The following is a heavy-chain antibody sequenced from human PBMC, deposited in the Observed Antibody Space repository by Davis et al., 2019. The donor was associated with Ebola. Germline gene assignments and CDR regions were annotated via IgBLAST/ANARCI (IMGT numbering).Heavy chain of an antibody. CDR2: ISSSSSYI. CDR1: GFTFSSYS. D-gene: IGHD1-26*01. Sequence: GESLKISCAASGFTFSSYSMNWVRQAPGKGLEWVSSISSSSSYIYYADSVKGRFTISRDNAKNSLYLQMNSLRAEDTAVYYCAKEGWELYDYWGQGTLVTVSS. V-gene: IGHV3-21*04. CDR3: AKEGWELYDY. J-gene: IGHJ4*02.